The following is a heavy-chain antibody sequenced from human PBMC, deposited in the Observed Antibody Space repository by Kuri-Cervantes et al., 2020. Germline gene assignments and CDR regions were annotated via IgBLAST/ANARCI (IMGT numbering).Heavy chain of an antibody. J-gene: IGHJ6*02. CDR3: ARGRYCGGDCYYYYYYGMDV. Sequence: ASVKVSCKVSGYTLTELSMHWVRQAPGKGLGWMGGFDPEDGETIYAQKFQGRVTMTRNTSISTAYMELSSLRSEDTAVYYCARGRYCGGDCYYYYYYGMDVWGQGTTVTVSS. V-gene: IGHV1-24*01. D-gene: IGHD2-21*02. CDR2: FDPEDGET. CDR1: GYTLTELS.